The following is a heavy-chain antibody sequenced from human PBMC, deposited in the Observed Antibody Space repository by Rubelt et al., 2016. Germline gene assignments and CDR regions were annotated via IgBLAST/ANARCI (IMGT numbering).Heavy chain of an antibody. CDR3: ARSIAARHPLDY. CDR1: GFAFSSYS. V-gene: IGHV3-21*01. CDR2: ISSSSSYI. Sequence: EVQLVESGGGLVKPGGSLRLSCAASGFAFSSYSMNWVRQAPGKGLEWVSSISSSSSYIYYADSVKGRLTISRDNAKNSLYLQMNSLRAEDTAVYYCARSIAARHPLDYWGQGTLVTVSS. J-gene: IGHJ4*02. D-gene: IGHD6-6*01.